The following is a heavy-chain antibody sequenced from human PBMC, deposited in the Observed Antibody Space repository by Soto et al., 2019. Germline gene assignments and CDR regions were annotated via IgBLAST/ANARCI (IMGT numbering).Heavy chain of an antibody. D-gene: IGHD2-15*01. CDR2: IYYSGST. Sequence: SETLSLTCTVSGGSISSYYWSWIRQPPGKGLEWIGYIYYSGSTNYNPSLKSRVTISVDTSKNQFSLKLSSVTAADTAVYYCARCSEGFWFDPWGQGTLVTVSS. CDR1: GGSISSYY. J-gene: IGHJ5*02. CDR3: ARCSEGFWFDP. V-gene: IGHV4-59*01.